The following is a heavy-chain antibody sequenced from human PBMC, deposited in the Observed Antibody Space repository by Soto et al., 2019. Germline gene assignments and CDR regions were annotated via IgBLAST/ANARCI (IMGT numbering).Heavy chain of an antibody. CDR2: VDGSGANT. J-gene: IGHJ6*03. V-gene: IGHV3-23*01. D-gene: IGHD3-3*01. CDR3: AKAPWSGSDHYYMAV. CDR1: GFTFSSHA. Sequence: PGGSLRLACAASGFTFSSHAMGWLRQAPGTEPEWVAFVDGSGANTSYADSVKGRFTISRDNSKNTLYLQMNSLRAEDTAVYYCAKAPWSGSDHYYMAVWGKGTTVTVSS.